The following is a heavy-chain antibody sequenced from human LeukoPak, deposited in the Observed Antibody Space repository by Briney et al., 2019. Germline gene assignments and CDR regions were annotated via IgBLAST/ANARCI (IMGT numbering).Heavy chain of an antibody. V-gene: IGHV1-69*05. CDR3: ARAPSNWNYGLSFDY. J-gene: IGHJ4*02. CDR2: IIPIFGTA. Sequence: ASVKVSCKASGGTFSSYAISWVRQAPGQGLEWMGGIIPIFGTANYAQKFQGRVTITTDESTSTAYMELSSLRSEDTAVYYCARAPSNWNYGLSFDYRGQGTLVTVSS. CDR1: GGTFSSYA. D-gene: IGHD1-7*01.